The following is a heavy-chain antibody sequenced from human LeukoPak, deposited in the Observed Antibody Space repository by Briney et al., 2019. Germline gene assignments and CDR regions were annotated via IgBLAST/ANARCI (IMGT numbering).Heavy chain of an antibody. J-gene: IGHJ6*03. Sequence: ASVKVSCKASGYTLTGYYMHWVRQAPGQGLEWMGRINPNSGGTNYAQKFQGRVTMTRDTSISTAYMELSRLRSDDTAVYYCARDRRVRGVTEKYYYYMDVWGKGTTVTVSS. CDR2: INPNSGGT. V-gene: IGHV1-2*06. CDR3: ARDRRVRGVTEKYYYYMDV. D-gene: IGHD3-10*01. CDR1: GYTLTGYY.